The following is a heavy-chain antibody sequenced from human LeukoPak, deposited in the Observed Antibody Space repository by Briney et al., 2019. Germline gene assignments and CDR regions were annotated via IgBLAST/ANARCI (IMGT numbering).Heavy chain of an antibody. V-gene: IGHV1-2*02. CDR3: ARDLMGYSGGWYSWYFDQ. Sequence: GASVKVSCKASGYTFTDYYIHWVRQAPGQGLEWMGWMNANSGGTKYAQKFQGRVTMTRDTSISTAYMELSRLGSDDTAVYYCARDLMGYSGGWYSWYFDQWGQGTLVTVSS. CDR1: GYTFTDYY. J-gene: IGHJ4*02. D-gene: IGHD6-19*01. CDR2: MNANSGGT.